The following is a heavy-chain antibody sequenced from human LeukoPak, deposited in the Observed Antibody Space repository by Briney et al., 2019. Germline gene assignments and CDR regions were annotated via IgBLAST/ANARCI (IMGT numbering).Heavy chain of an antibody. CDR1: GYSISSSYY. CDR3: ARAPHFFDISGSRYYFDY. V-gene: IGHV4-38-2*02. J-gene: IGHJ4*02. D-gene: IGHD3-22*01. Sequence: SETLSLTCTVSGYSISSSYYWGWIRQPPGKGLEWIGSIYYSGNTYYNPSLMSRVTISVDTSKNQFSLNLSSVTAADTAVYFCARAPHFFDISGSRYYFDYWGQGTLVTVSS. CDR2: IYYSGNT.